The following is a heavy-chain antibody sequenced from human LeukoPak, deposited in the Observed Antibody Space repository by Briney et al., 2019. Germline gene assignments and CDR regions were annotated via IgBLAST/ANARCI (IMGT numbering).Heavy chain of an antibody. J-gene: IGHJ3*02. CDR1: GASINNNF. CDR3: ARTEHSEGAFDI. Sequence: SETLSLTCTVSGASINNNFWTWIRQPPGKGLEWIGYIYSSGSANYNPSLKSRVIISGDTSKNQISLNLTSVTAADTAVYYCARTEHSEGAFDIWGQGTMVTVSS. CDR2: IYSSGSA. V-gene: IGHV4-59*08. D-gene: IGHD1/OR15-1a*01.